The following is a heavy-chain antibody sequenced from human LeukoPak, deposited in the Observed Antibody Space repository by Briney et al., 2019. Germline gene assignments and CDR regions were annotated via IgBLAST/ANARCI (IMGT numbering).Heavy chain of an antibody. V-gene: IGHV1-18*01. CDR2: ISAYNGNT. CDR3: AKCVSAYWSEN. Sequence: ASVKVSCKASGYTFASYGISWVRQAPGQGLEGMGWISAYNGNTNYAQKFQGRLTMTTDTSTSTAYMELKSLRSNDTAVYYCAKCVSAYWSENWGQGTLVTVS. J-gene: IGHJ4*02. CDR1: GYTFASYG. D-gene: IGHD3-3*01.